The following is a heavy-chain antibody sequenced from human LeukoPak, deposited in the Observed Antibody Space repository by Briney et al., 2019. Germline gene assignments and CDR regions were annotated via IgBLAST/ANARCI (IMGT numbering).Heavy chain of an antibody. J-gene: IGHJ4*02. CDR3: ARSAYCGGDCYLTDY. V-gene: IGHV3-30*03. Sequence: PGGSLRLSCAASGFTFSSYGMHWVRQAPGKGLEWVAVISYDGSNKYYADSVKGRFTISRDNSKNTLYLQMNSLRAEDTAVYYCARSAYCGGDCYLTDYWGQGTLVTVSS. D-gene: IGHD2-21*02. CDR1: GFTFSSYG. CDR2: ISYDGSNK.